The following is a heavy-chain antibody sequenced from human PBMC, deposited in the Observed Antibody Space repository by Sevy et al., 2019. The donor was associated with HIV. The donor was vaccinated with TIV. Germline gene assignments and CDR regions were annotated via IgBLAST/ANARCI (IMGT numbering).Heavy chain of an antibody. Sequence: SETLSLTCSVSGGSISSYYWSWIRQPPGKGLEWIEYSGGTNYKSSLKSRVTISVDTSKNQFSLKLGSVTAADTAVYYCARVRYTFGFPVFLDYWGQGTLVTVSS. D-gene: IGHD5-18*01. CDR3: ARVRYTFGFPVFLDY. CDR2: SGGT. V-gene: IGHV4-59*01. J-gene: IGHJ4*02. CDR1: GGSISSYY.